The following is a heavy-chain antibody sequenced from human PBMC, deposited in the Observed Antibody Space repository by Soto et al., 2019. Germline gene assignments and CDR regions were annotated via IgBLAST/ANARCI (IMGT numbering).Heavy chain of an antibody. CDR3: TRDHEYSSSWWWFYYFDY. D-gene: IGHD6-13*01. CDR2: IRSKAYGGTT. J-gene: IGHJ4*02. Sequence: GGSLRLSCTASGFTFGDYAMSWVRQAPGKGLEWVGFIRSKAYGGTTEYAASVKGRFTISRDDSKSIAYLQMNSLKTEDTAVYYCTRDHEYSSSWWWFYYFDYWGQGTLVTVSS. CDR1: GFTFGDYA. V-gene: IGHV3-49*04.